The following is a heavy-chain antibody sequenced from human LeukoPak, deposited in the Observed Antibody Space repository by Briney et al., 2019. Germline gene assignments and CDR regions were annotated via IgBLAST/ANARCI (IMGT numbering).Heavy chain of an antibody. D-gene: IGHD3-3*01. CDR1: GGSISSYY. V-gene: IGHV4-59*08. CDR3: ARQFRTYYDFWSGSPTGAFDI. CDR2: IYYSGST. J-gene: IGHJ3*02. Sequence: SETLSLTCTVSGGSISSYYWSWIRQPPGKGLEWIGYIYYSGSTNYNPSLKSRVTISVDTSKNQFSLKLSSVTAADTAVYYCARQFRTYYDFWSGSPTGAFDIWGQGTMVTVSS.